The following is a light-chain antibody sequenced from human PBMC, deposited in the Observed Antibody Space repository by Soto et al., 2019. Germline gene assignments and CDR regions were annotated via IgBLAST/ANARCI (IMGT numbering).Light chain of an antibody. CDR3: EQSDTFPYT. CDR2: DAS. CDR1: QSIGKL. V-gene: IGKV1-39*01. Sequence: DIQMTQSPSSLSASVGDRVTITCRASQSIGKLLNWYQQKPGKAPKLIIYDASGLPSGAPSRFRSSGSVQDFTLIVTSLQPEDFATYLCEQSDTFPYTFGQGTKLEIK. J-gene: IGKJ2*01.